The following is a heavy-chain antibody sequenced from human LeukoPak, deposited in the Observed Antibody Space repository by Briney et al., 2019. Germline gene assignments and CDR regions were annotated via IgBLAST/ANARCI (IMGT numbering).Heavy chain of an antibody. CDR1: GLTFSCSW. CDR3: ARDLAYSRLDY. D-gene: IGHD5-18*01. CDR2: INPDGNKK. V-gene: IGHV3-7*01. Sequence: PGGSLRLSCAVSGLTFSCSWMDWVRQAPGKGLEWVASINPDGNKKYSADSVKGRFTISRDNAENSLYLQMNSLRVVDTAFYYCARDLAYSRLDYWGQGMLVTVSS. J-gene: IGHJ4*02.